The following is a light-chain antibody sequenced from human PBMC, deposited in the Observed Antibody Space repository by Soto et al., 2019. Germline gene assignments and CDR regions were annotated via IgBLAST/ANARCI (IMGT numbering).Light chain of an antibody. V-gene: IGKV1-33*01. CDR3: QHYDHLPIT. CDR2: DAS. CDR1: QDITNY. Sequence: DIHMTQSPSSLSASVGDRVTITCQASQDITNYLNWYQQKPGKAPRLLLYDASSLETGVPSRLSGSGSGTDFTFTISSLQPEDIATYYCQHYDHLPITFGQGTRLEIK. J-gene: IGKJ5*01.